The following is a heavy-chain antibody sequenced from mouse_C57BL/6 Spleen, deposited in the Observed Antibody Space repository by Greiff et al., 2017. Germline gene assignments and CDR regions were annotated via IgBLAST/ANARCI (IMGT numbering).Heavy chain of an antibody. V-gene: IGHV1-55*01. CDR2: IYPGSGST. J-gene: IGHJ4*01. D-gene: IGHD2-5*01. CDR3: ARRTSYSNFGDAMDY. CDR1: GYTFTSYW. Sequence: QVQLQQPGAELVKPGASVKMSCKASGYTFTSYWITWVKQRPGQGLEWIGDIYPGSGSTNYNEKFKSKATLTVDTSSSTAYMQLSRLTSEDSAVYYCARRTSYSNFGDAMDYWGQGTSVTVSS.